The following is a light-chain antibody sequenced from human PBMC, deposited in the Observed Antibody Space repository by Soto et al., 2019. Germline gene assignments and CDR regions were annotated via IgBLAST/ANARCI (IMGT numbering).Light chain of an antibody. CDR1: QSVSSSY. V-gene: IGKV3-20*01. J-gene: IGKJ4*01. Sequence: EIVLTQSPGTLSLSPGERATLSCRASQSVSSSYLAWYQQKPGQAPRLLIYDASSRATGIPDRFSGSGSGTDFTLTISRLEPEDFAVFYCQQYGSSPLTFGGGTKVGIK. CDR2: DAS. CDR3: QQYGSSPLT.